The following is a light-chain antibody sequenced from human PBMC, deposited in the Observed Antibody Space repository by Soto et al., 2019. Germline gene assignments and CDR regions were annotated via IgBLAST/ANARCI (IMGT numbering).Light chain of an antibody. CDR2: DAS. Sequence: GDRATITCRASQRISKWLAWYQQKPGKAPRLLIFDASTLESGVPSRFSGSGSGTEFTLTISSLQPDDFATYYCQQYKSYSARHTFGQGTKLEIK. V-gene: IGKV1-5*01. CDR3: QQYKSYSARHT. J-gene: IGKJ2*01. CDR1: QRISKW.